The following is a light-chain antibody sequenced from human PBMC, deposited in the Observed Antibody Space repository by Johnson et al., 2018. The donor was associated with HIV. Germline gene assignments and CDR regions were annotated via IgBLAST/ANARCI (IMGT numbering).Light chain of an antibody. CDR1: SSNIGNNY. J-gene: IGLJ1*01. CDR2: ENN. CDR3: ETWDSSLRGYYV. V-gene: IGLV1-51*02. Sequence: QSVLTQPPSVSAAPGQKVTISCSGSSSNIGNNYVSWYQQLPGTAPKLLIYENNKRPSGISNRFSGSQSGPSATLGITGLQTGDEADYYCETWDSSLRGYYVFGTGTKLTVL.